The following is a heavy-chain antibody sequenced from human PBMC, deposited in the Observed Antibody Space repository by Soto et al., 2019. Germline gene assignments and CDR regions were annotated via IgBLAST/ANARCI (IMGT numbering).Heavy chain of an antibody. Sequence: PGGSLRLSCAASGFTFSSYGMHWVRQAPGKGLEWVAVISYDGSNKYYADSVKGRFTISRDNSKNTRYLQMNSLRAEDTAVYYCAKAPYGNYYGMDVWGQGTTVTVSS. J-gene: IGHJ6*02. CDR2: ISYDGSNK. CDR3: AKAPYGNYYGMDV. V-gene: IGHV3-30*18. D-gene: IGHD4-17*01. CDR1: GFTFSSYG.